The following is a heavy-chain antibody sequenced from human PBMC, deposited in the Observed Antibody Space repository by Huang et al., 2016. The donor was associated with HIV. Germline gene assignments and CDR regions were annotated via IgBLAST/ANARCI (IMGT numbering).Heavy chain of an antibody. Sequence: QVILQESGPGLVKPSETLSLTCTVSGDSINSDYWSWVRLPPGKGLEWVGHISHSGTPGSNPSLKGRATISMDTSETQFSLRLTSVTAADSTVYYWARYVPVAQYFFRYWGQGALVTVSS. CDR3: ARYVPVAQYFFRY. CDR1: GDSINSDY. CDR2: ISHSGTP. D-gene: IGHD6-19*01. J-gene: IGHJ4*02. V-gene: IGHV4-59*01.